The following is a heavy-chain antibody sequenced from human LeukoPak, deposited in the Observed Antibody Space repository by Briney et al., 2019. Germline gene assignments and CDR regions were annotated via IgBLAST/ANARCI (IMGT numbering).Heavy chain of an antibody. V-gene: IGHV4-61*02. Sequence: NSSETLSLTCTVSGDSISSGDYYWSWIRQPAGKGLEWIGRISSSGSTNYNPSLKSRVTISVDTSKSQFSLKLSSVTAADTAVYYCASRLWFGELLGFDYWGQGTLVTVSS. J-gene: IGHJ4*02. CDR3: ASRLWFGELLGFDY. D-gene: IGHD3-10*01. CDR1: GDSISSGDYY. CDR2: ISSSGST.